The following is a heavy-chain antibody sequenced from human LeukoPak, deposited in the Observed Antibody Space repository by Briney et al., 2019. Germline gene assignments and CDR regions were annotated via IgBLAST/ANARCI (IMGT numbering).Heavy chain of an antibody. V-gene: IGHV4-34*01. CDR2: INHSGST. CDR3: ARRIEERYCSSTSCYQMRYFDY. CDR1: GGSFSGYY. D-gene: IGHD2-2*01. J-gene: IGHJ4*02. Sequence: SETLSLTCAVYGGSFSGYYWGWIRQPPGKGLEWIGEINHSGSTNYNPSLKSRVTISVDTSKNQFSLKLSSVTAADTAVYYCARRIEERYCSSTSCYQMRYFDYWGQGTLVTVSS.